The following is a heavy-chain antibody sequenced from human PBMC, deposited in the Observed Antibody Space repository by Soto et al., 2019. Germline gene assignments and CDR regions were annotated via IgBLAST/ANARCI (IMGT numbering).Heavy chain of an antibody. Sequence: VGSLRLSCAASGFTFSSYGMHWVRQAPGKGLEWVAVIWYDGSNKYYADSVKGRSTISRDNSKNTLYLQMNSLRAEDTAVYYCARDRFGEYYYYGMDVWGQGTTVTVSS. D-gene: IGHD3-10*01. V-gene: IGHV3-33*01. J-gene: IGHJ6*02. CDR1: GFTFSSYG. CDR3: ARDRFGEYYYYGMDV. CDR2: IWYDGSNK.